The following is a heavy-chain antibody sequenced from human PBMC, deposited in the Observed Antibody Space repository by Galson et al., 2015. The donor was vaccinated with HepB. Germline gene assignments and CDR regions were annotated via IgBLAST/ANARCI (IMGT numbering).Heavy chain of an antibody. V-gene: IGHV3-33*08. J-gene: IGHJ4*02. D-gene: IGHD7-27*01. CDR2: IWYDGSKK. CDR3: ARDLGVDYFDY. Sequence: SLRLSCAVSGFTFSSYGMHWVRQAPGKGLEWVAVIWYDGSKKYYADSVKGRFTISRDASKNTLYLQINSLRAEDTAVYYCARDLGVDYFDYWGQGTLVTVAS. CDR1: GFTFSSYG.